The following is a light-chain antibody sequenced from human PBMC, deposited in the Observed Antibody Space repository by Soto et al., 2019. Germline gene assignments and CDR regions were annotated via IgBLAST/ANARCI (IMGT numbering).Light chain of an antibody. CDR2: DSN. CDR1: SSDMGNNH. Sequence: QSVLTQPPSVSAAPGQTVTIACSGISSDMGNNHVSWYQQLPGTAPKLLIYDSNRRPSGIPDRFSGSKSGTSDTLGITRLQTGDEAYYYCGTWDSSLDAVVFGGGTKLTVL. V-gene: IGLV1-51*01. CDR3: GTWDSSLDAVV. J-gene: IGLJ2*01.